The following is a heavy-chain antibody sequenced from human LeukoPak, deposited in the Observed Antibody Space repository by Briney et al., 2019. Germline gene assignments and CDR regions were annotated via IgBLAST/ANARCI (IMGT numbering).Heavy chain of an antibody. CDR2: IYYSGST. V-gene: IGHV4-59*01. CDR1: Y. CDR3: ARDLKGLDAFDI. Sequence: YWXWIXXXPGKGLEWIGYIYYSGSTNYNPSLKSRVTISVDTSKNQFSLKLSSVTAADTAVYYCARDLKGLDAFDIWGQGTMVTVSS. J-gene: IGHJ3*02.